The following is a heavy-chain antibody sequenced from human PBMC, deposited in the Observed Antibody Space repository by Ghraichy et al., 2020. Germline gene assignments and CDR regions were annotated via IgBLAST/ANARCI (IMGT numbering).Heavy chain of an antibody. V-gene: IGHV4-39*07. CDR2: IFYSGST. D-gene: IGHD2-15*01. J-gene: IGHJ6*03. CDR3: ARVGVAFYYYYYYMDV. Sequence: SQTLSLTCTVSGGSIGSGSYSWGWIRQPPGKGLEWIGSIFYSGSTYYNPSLKSRVTISVDTSKSQFSLRLSSVTAADTAVYYCARVGVAFYYYYYYMDVWGKGTTVTVSS. CDR1: GGSIGSGSYS.